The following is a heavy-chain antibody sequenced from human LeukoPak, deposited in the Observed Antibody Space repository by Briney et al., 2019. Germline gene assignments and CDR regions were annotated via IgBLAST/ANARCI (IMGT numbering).Heavy chain of an antibody. V-gene: IGHV5-51*01. CDR1: GYSFTSYW. J-gene: IGHJ4*02. CDR3: ASPEYYYDSSGYYYFDY. D-gene: IGHD3-22*01. CDR2: IYPGDSDT. Sequence: GESLKISCKGSGYSFTSYWIGWVRQMPGKGLEWMGIIYPGDSDTRYSPSFQGQVTISADKSISTAYLQWSSLKASDTAMYYCASPEYYYDSSGYYYFDYWGQGTLVTVSS.